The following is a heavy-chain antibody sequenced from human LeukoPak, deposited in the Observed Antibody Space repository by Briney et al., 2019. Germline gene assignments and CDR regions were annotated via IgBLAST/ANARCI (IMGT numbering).Heavy chain of an antibody. CDR2: IYYSGST. CDR1: GGSISSYY. Sequence: ASETLSLTCTVSGGSISSYYWSWIRQPPGKGLEWIGYIYYSGSTNYNPSLKSRVTISVDTSKNQFSLKLNSVTAADTAVYYCARERYVVVPAAHYYYYYYMDVWGKGTTVTVSS. D-gene: IGHD2-2*01. V-gene: IGHV4-59*12. J-gene: IGHJ6*03. CDR3: ARERYVVVPAAHYYYYYYMDV.